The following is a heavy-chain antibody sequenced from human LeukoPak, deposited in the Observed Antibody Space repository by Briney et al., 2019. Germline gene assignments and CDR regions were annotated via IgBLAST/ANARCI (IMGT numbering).Heavy chain of an antibody. CDR1: RSPCSSYR. Sequence: AVGSLILSCSASRSPCSSYRMRWVRSAAGKGVEWGAFIWSDGSKKLYADSVKGRFTVSRDNHKNVVFLQMNTLRVDDTAVYYCAKDRNIVIIPAAIEGFDYWGLGTLVTVAS. CDR2: IWSDGSKK. J-gene: IGHJ4*02. CDR3: AKDRNIVIIPAAIEGFDY. D-gene: IGHD2-2*01. V-gene: IGHV3-30*02.